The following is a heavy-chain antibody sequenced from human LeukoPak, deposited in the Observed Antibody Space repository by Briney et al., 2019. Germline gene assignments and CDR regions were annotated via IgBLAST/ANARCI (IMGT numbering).Heavy chain of an antibody. J-gene: IGHJ3*02. V-gene: IGHV4-30-4*01. Sequence: ASETLSLTCTVSGGSISSGDYYWGWIRQPPGKGLEWIGYIYYSGSTYYNPSLKSRVTISVDTSKNQFSLKLSSVTAADTAVYYCARRVVVTAFRLDAFDIWGQGTMVTVSS. CDR3: ARRVVVTAFRLDAFDI. D-gene: IGHD2-21*02. CDR2: IYYSGST. CDR1: GGSISSGDYY.